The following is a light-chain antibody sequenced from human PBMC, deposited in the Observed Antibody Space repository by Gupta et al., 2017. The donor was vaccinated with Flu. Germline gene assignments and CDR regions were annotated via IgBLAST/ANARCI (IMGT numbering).Light chain of an antibody. V-gene: IGLV1-47*01. CDR1: SSNIGSNY. CDR3: AEREDSLGGPWV. CDR2: RNN. Sequence: SGNSSNIGSNYVFWYQQLPGTAPTLLIYRNNQRPSGVPDRFSGSKSGTSASLAITGLRSVDEADYYCAEREDSLGGPWVFGGGT. J-gene: IGLJ3*02.